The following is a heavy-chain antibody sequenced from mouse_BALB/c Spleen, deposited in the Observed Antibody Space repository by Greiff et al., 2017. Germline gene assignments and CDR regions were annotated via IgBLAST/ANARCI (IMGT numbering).Heavy chain of an antibody. CDR1: GYTFTSYY. J-gene: IGHJ4*01. CDR2: INPSNGGT. Sequence: VQLQQPGAELVKPGASVKLSCKASGYTFTSYYMYWVKQRPGQGLEWIGGINPSNGGTNFNEKFKSKATLTVDKSSSTAYMQLSSLTSEDSAVYYCTRERYYAMDYWGQGTSVTVSS. V-gene: IGHV1S81*02. CDR3: TRERYYAMDY.